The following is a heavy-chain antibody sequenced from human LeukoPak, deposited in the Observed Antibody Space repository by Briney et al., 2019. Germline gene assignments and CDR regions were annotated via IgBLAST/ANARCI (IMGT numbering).Heavy chain of an antibody. CDR2: ISGSGGST. D-gene: IGHD6-13*01. V-gene: IGHV3-23*01. J-gene: IGHJ6*03. CDR1: GFTFSSYA. CDR3: AKRLSHSSSWYDYYYYMDV. Sequence: GGSLRLSCAASGFTFSSYAMSWVRQAPGKGLEWVSAISGSGGSTYYADSVKGRFTISRDNSKNTLYLQMNSLRAEDTAVYYCAKRLSHSSSWYDYYYYMDVWGKGTTVTVSS.